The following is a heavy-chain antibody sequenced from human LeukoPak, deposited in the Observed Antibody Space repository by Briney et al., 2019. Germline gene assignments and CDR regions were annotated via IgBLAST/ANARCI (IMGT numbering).Heavy chain of an antibody. V-gene: IGHV3-13*01. CDR3: ARASDRRVTLGAFDI. Sequence: GGSLRLPCAASGLTFSSYDMHWVRQATGKGLEWVSAIGTAGDTYYPGSVKGRFTISRENAKNSLYLQMNSLRAGDTAVYYCARASDRRVTLGAFDIWGQGTMVTVSS. J-gene: IGHJ3*02. CDR2: IGTAGDT. CDR1: GLTFSSYD. D-gene: IGHD2-21*02.